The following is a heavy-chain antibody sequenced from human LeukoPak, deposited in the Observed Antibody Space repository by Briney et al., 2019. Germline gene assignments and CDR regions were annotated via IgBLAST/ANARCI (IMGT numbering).Heavy chain of an antibody. Sequence: SGPALVKPTQTLTLTCTFSGFSLSTVGMCVSWTRQPPGKALEWLARIDWDDRKYYSTSLKTRLTISKDTSKNQVVLTMTPMDPVDTATYYCARTFITETSGNWFDPWGQGTLVTVSS. CDR2: IDWDDRK. D-gene: IGHD1-7*01. CDR1: GFSLSTVGMC. CDR3: ARTFITETSGNWFDP. J-gene: IGHJ5*02. V-gene: IGHV2-70*11.